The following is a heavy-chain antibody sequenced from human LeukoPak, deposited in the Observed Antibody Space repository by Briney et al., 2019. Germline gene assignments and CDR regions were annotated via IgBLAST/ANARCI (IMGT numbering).Heavy chain of an antibody. V-gene: IGHV5-51*01. J-gene: IGHJ5*02. Sequence: GESLKISCKGSGYSFTSYWVGWVRQMPGKGLEWMGIIYPGDSDTRYSPSLQGQVTISAGKSISTAYLQWSSLKASDTAMYYCARRTYYYDSSGPNWFDPWGQGTLVTVSS. D-gene: IGHD3-22*01. CDR2: IYPGDSDT. CDR1: GYSFTSYW. CDR3: ARRTYYYDSSGPNWFDP.